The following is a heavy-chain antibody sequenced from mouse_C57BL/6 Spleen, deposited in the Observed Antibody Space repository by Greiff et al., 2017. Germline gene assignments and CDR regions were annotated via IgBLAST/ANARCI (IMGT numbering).Heavy chain of an antibody. V-gene: IGHV2-9*01. CDR2: IWGGGST. D-gene: IGHD2-4*01. J-gene: IGHJ4*01. CDR1: GFSLTSYG. CDR3: AKHYDYENYAMDY. Sequence: VQLQESGPGLVAPSQSLSITCTASGFSLTSYGVDWVRQPPGKGLEWLGVIWGGGSTNYNSALMPRLSISKDNSTSKVFLKMNSLQTDDTAMYYCAKHYDYENYAMDYWGQGTSVTVSS.